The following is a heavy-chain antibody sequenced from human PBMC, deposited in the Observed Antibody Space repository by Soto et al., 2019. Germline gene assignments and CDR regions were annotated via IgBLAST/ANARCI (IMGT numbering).Heavy chain of an antibody. CDR1: GGSFSGYY. CDR2: INHSGST. V-gene: IGHV4-34*01. D-gene: IGHD2-15*01. Sequence: QVQLQQWGAGLLKPSETLSLTCAVYGGSFSGYYWSWIRQPPGKGLEWIGEINHSGSTNYNPSLNSRVTISVDTSKNQFSLKLSSVTAADTAVYYCARSALVVVAARKRAEFDYWGQGTLVTVSS. J-gene: IGHJ4*02. CDR3: ARSALVVVAARKRAEFDY.